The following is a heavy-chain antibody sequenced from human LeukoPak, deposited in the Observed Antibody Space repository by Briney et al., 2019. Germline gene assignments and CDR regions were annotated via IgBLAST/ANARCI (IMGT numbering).Heavy chain of an antibody. CDR2: INHSGST. CDR1: GGSFSGYY. D-gene: IGHD5-24*01. V-gene: IGHV4-34*01. J-gene: IGHJ4*02. CDR3: ARGEITDY. Sequence: SETLSLTCAVYGGSFSGYYWSWIRQPPGKGLEWIGEINHSGSTNYNPSLKSRVTVSVDTSKNQFSLKLSSVTAADTAVYYCARGEITDYWGQGTLVTVSS.